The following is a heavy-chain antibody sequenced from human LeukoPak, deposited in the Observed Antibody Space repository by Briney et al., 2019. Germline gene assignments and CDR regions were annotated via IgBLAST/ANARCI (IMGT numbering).Heavy chain of an antibody. CDR2: ISWNSGSI. J-gene: IGHJ5*02. CDR1: GFTFDDYA. V-gene: IGHV3-9*01. Sequence: GRSLRLSCAASGFTFDDYAMHWVRQAPGKGLEWVSGISWNSGSIGYADSVKGRFTISRDNAKNSLYLQMNSLRAEDTALYYCARGSYGDYAWGQGTLVTVSS. D-gene: IGHD4-17*01. CDR3: ARGSYGDYA.